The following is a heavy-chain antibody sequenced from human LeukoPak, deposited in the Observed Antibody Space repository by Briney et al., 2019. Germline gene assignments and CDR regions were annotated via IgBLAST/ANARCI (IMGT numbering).Heavy chain of an antibody. D-gene: IGHD7-27*01. CDR1: GFTFSNYG. Sequence: TGGSLRLSCAASGFTFSNYGMHWVRQAPGKGPEWVALISYDGSNKYYADSVKGRFTVSRDNSKNTLFLQMNSLRAEDTAVYYCAKDGGLWVSAHWGDSWGRGTLVTVSS. V-gene: IGHV3-30*18. CDR2: ISYDGSNK. CDR3: AKDGGLWVSAHWGDS. J-gene: IGHJ4*02.